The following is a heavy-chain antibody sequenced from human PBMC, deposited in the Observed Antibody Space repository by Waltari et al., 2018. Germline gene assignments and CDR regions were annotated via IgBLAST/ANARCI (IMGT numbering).Heavy chain of an antibody. J-gene: IGHJ4*02. V-gene: IGHV4-39*01. CDR2: IYYSGST. CDR3: ARLLARVGYCSGGSCYSYFDY. CDR1: GGSISSSSYY. D-gene: IGHD2-15*01. Sequence: QLQLQESGPGLVKPSETLSLTCTVSGGSISSSSYYWGWIRQPPGKGLEWIGSIYYSGSTYYNPSLKSRGTISVDTSKNQFSLKLSSVTAADTAVYYCARLLARVGYCSGGSCYSYFDYWGQGTLVTVSS.